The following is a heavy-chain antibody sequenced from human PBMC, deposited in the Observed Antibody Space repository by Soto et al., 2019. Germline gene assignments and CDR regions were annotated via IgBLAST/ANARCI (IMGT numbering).Heavy chain of an antibody. CDR2: ISYGGSNK. CDR1: GFTFSSYA. CDR3: ARGGTTYYYGSGSYDY. D-gene: IGHD3-10*01. Sequence: QVQLVESGGGVVQPGRSLRLSCAASGFTFSSYAMHWVRQAPGKGLEWVAVISYGGSNKYYADSVKGRFTISRDNSKNTLYLQMNSLRAEDTAVYYCARGGTTYYYGSGSYDYWGQGTLVTVSS. V-gene: IGHV3-30-3*01. J-gene: IGHJ4*02.